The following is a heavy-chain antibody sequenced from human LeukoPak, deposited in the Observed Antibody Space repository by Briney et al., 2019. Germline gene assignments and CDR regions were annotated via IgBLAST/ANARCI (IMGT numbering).Heavy chain of an antibody. CDR3: ARVLLPLYGMDV. V-gene: IGHV3-33*01. D-gene: IGHD3-22*01. J-gene: IGHJ6*02. Sequence: SLRLSCAASGFTFSDYGMHWVRQAPGKGLEWVAVIWFDGSIQYYVDSAKGRFTISRDNSKNTLYLQMNSLRAEDTAVYYCARVLLPLYGMDVWGQGTTVTVSS. CDR2: IWFDGSIQ. CDR1: GFTFSDYG.